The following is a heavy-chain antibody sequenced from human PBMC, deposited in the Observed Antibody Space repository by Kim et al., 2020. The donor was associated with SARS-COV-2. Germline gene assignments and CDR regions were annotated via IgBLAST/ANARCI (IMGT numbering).Heavy chain of an antibody. CDR3: ARLFRNQLLWGEYYYYGMDV. Sequence: GESLKISCKGSGYSFTSYWISWVRQMPGKGLEWMGRIDPSDSYTNYSPSFQGHVTISADKSISTAYLQWSSLKASDTAMYYCARLFRNQLLWGEYYYYGMDVWGQGTTVTVSS. CDR2: IDPSDSYT. D-gene: IGHD2-2*01. V-gene: IGHV5-10-1*01. CDR1: GYSFTSYW. J-gene: IGHJ6*02.